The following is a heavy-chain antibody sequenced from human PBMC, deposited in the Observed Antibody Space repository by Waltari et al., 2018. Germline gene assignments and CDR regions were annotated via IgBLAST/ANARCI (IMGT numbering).Heavy chain of an antibody. J-gene: IGHJ6*02. CDR3: ARFGRGSFHYYYYGMDV. Sequence: EVQLVESGGGLVQPGGSLRLSCAASGFTFSSYWMSWVRQAPGKGLEWVANIKQDGSEKYYVYSGKGLFTISRDNAKNALYLQMNSLRAEYTAVYYCARFGRGSFHYYYYGMDVWGQGTTVTVSS. D-gene: IGHD1-26*01. CDR1: GFTFSSYW. CDR2: IKQDGSEK. V-gene: IGHV3-7*01.